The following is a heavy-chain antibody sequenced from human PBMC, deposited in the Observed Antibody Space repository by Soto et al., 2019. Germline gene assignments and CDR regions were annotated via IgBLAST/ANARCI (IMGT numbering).Heavy chain of an antibody. CDR1: GFTFRNFA. CDR2: IGSVGGDT. V-gene: IGHV3-23*01. Sequence: GGSLRLSCAASGFTFRNFAMTWVRQAPGKRLEWVSTIGSVGGDTYYADSVKGRFTISRDDSKNTLGLQMNSLRAEDTAIYFCAKDMVNANSVWDPFDIWGQGTMGTVSS. J-gene: IGHJ3*02. CDR3: AKDMVNANSVWDPFDI. D-gene: IGHD2-8*01.